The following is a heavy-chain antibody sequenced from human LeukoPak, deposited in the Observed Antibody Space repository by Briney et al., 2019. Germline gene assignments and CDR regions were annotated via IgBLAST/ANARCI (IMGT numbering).Heavy chain of an antibody. J-gene: IGHJ4*02. CDR2: ISWNSGSI. CDR1: GFTFDDYA. CDR3: AKGVGSRSSSWYGGRALLGDFDY. D-gene: IGHD6-13*01. V-gene: IGHV3-9*01. Sequence: GGSLRLSCAASGFTFDDYAMHWVRQAPGKGLEWVSGISWNSGSIGYADSVKGRFTISRDNAKNSLYLQMNSLRAEDTALYYCAKGVGSRSSSWYGGRALLGDFDYWGQGTLVTVSS.